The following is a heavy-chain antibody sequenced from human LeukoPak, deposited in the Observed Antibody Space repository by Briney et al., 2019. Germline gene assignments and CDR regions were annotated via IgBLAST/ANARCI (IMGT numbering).Heavy chain of an antibody. V-gene: IGHV3-21*01. CDR2: ISSSSRYI. J-gene: IGHJ4*02. D-gene: IGHD2-2*01. Sequence: GGSLRLSCAASGFIFSSYAMSWVRQAPGKGLEWVSSISSSSRYIYYADSVKGRFTISRDNAKNSLYLQMNSLRAEDMAVYYCATVGCSNTGCYLTRNLFDYWGQGILVTVSS. CDR1: GFIFSSYA. CDR3: ATVGCSNTGCYLTRNLFDY.